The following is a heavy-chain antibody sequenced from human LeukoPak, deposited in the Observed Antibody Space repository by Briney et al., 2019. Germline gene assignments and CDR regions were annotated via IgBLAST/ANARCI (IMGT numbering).Heavy chain of an antibody. CDR2: ISWNGGST. J-gene: IGHJ4*02. V-gene: IGHV3-20*04. CDR3: AREAAGGYYFDY. CDR1: GFTFDDYG. Sequence: PGGSLRLSCAASGFTFDDYGMNWVRQAPGKGLEWVSGISWNGGSTGYADSVQGRFTISRDNAKNSLYLQMNSLRAEDTAVYYCAREAAGGYYFDYWGQGTLVTVSS. D-gene: IGHD5-12*01.